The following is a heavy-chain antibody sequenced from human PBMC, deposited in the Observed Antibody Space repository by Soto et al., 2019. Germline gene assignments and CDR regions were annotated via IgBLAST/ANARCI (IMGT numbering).Heavy chain of an antibody. CDR1: GFTFVDYA. CDR3: TRPAGYSSGWYSDYYYGMDV. V-gene: IGHV3-49*03. J-gene: IGHJ6*02. D-gene: IGHD6-19*01. CDR2: IRSKAYGGTT. Sequence: GGSLRLSCTASGFTFVDYAMSWFRQAPGQGLEWVGFIRSKAYGGTTEYAASVKGRFTISRDDSKSIAYLQMNSLKTEDTAVYYCTRPAGYSSGWYSDYYYGMDVWGQGTTVTVSS.